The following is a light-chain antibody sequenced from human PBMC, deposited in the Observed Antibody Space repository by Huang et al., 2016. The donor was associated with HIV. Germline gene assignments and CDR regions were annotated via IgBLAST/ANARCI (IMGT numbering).Light chain of an antibody. V-gene: IGKV3-11*01. Sequence: EIVLTQSPATLSLSPGERATLSCRASQRGSNFLAWYQQKPGQAPGLLIYDASNRATGIPARFSGSGSGTDFTLTISSLEPEDFAVYYCQQRSNWPPAFGQGTKVEIK. J-gene: IGKJ1*01. CDR2: DAS. CDR1: QRGSNF. CDR3: QQRSNWPPA.